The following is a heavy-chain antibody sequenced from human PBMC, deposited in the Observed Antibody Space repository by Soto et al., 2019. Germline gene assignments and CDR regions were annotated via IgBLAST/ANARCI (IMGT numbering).Heavy chain of an antibody. CDR2: MNPNSGNT. V-gene: IGHV1-8*01. J-gene: IGHJ4*02. CDR1: GYTFTSYD. Sequence: ASVKVSCKASGYTFTSYDINWVRQATGQGLEWMGWMNPNSGNTGYAQKFQGRVTMTRNMSTSTAYMELSSLRSEDTAVYYCAADRYYYDHTSFDYWGQGTLVTVSS. CDR3: AADRYYYDHTSFDY. D-gene: IGHD3-22*01.